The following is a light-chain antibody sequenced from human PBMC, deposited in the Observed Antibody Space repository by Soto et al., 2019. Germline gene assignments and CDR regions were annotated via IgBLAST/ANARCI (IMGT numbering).Light chain of an antibody. J-gene: IGKJ5*01. Sequence: VLTQSPGTLSVSPVDTVTPSGRVSQRAWGSHLAWYQHKPGQAPRLLIYAASDRPTGIPDRFSGSGSGTDFTLTISRLEPEEFAVYYCQRYGRSPITFGLGTRREI. CDR1: QRAWGSH. CDR3: QRYGRSPIT. V-gene: IGKV3-20*01. CDR2: AAS.